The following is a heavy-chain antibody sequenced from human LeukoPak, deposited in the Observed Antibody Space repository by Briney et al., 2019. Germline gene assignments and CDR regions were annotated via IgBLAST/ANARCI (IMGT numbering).Heavy chain of an antibody. V-gene: IGHV3-23*01. CDR2: ISGSGGST. Sequence: GGSLRLSCAASGFTFSSYAMSWVRQAPGKGLEWVSAISGSGGSTYYADSVKGRFTISRDNSKNTLYLQMNSLRAEDTAVYYCAKAQRPPLWGRRDYYYYYMDVWGKGTTVTVSS. J-gene: IGHJ6*03. CDR3: AKAQRPPLWGRRDYYYYYMDV. CDR1: GFTFSSYA. D-gene: IGHD3-16*01.